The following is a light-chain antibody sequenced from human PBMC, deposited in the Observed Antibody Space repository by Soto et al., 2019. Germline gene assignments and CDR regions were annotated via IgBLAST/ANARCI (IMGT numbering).Light chain of an antibody. CDR1: QDITHY. CDR3: QQHDNLPPT. J-gene: IGKJ3*01. V-gene: IGKV1-33*01. CDR2: DAS. Sequence: DIQMTQSPSSLSASVGDRVTITCQASQDITHYLNWYQQKPGKAPKLLIYDASNLETGVPSRFSGSGSGTDFTFTISSLQPEDTATYYCQQHDNLPPTFGPGTKVNIK.